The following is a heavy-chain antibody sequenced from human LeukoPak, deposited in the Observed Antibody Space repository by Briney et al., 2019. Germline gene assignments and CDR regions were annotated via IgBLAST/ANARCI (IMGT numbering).Heavy chain of an antibody. CDR3: ARIEYSGPLDY. V-gene: IGHV4-39*07. CDR2: IYYSGRT. Sequence: SETLSLTCTVSGGSISSYYWGWIRQPPGKGLEWIGSIYYSGRTYYNPSLKSRVTISVDTSKNHFSLKLSSVTAADTAVYYCARIEYSGPLDYWGQGTLVTVSS. J-gene: IGHJ4*02. D-gene: IGHD1-26*01. CDR1: GGSISSYY.